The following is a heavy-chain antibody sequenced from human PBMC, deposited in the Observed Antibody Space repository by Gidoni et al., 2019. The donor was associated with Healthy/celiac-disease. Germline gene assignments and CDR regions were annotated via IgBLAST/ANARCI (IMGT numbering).Heavy chain of an antibody. V-gene: IGHV5-51*01. CDR1: GYSFTSYW. CDR3: ARHVNLRPHSYLDYDYGMDV. J-gene: IGHJ6*02. CDR2: IYPGDADT. Sequence: EVQLVQSGAEVKKPGESLTISCTGSGYSFTSYWIGWVGQMPGKGLEWMGIIYPGDADTRYSPSFQGQVTISADKSISTAYLQWSSLKASETAMYYCARHVNLRPHSYLDYDYGMDVWGQGTTVTVSS. D-gene: IGHD5-18*01.